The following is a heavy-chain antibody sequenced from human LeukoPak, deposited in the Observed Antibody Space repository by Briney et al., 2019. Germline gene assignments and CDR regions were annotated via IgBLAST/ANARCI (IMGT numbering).Heavy chain of an antibody. V-gene: IGHV3-23*01. D-gene: IGHD6-19*01. CDR3: AKDVAPDSGWDLDY. CDR2: IYNSGAKI. Sequence: GGSLRLSCAVSGLTFSTYSVTWVRQGPGKGLEWVSSIYNSGAKIFYADSVKGRFTISRDNSKNMLYLQMNSLRVEDTAVYYCAKDVAPDSGWDLDYWGQGTLVTVSS. CDR1: GLTFSTYS. J-gene: IGHJ4*02.